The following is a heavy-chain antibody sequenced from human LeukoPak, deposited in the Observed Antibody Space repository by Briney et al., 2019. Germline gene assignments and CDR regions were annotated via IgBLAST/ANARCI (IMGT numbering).Heavy chain of an antibody. J-gene: IGHJ6*04. Sequence: QPGGSLRLSCAASGFTFSSYWMSWVRQAPGKGLEWVSYISSSGSTIYYADFVKGRFTISRDNAKNSLYLQMNSLRAEDTAVYYCAELGITMIGGVWGKGTTVTISS. CDR1: GFTFSSYW. V-gene: IGHV3-48*04. CDR2: ISSSGSTI. D-gene: IGHD3-10*02. CDR3: AELGITMIGGV.